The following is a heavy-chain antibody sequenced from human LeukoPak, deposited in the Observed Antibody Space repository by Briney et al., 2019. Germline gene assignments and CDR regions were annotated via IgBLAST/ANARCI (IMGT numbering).Heavy chain of an antibody. CDR1: GFSFSTYW. J-gene: IGHJ4*02. CDR2: ISGSGGST. Sequence: GGSLRLSCAASGFSFSTYWMSWVRQAPGKGLEWVSAISGSGGSTYYADSVKGRFTISRDNSKNTLYLQMNSLRAEDTAVYYCAKPTYCGGDCYPYFDYWGQGTLVTVSS. V-gene: IGHV3-23*01. D-gene: IGHD2-21*02. CDR3: AKPTYCGGDCYPYFDY.